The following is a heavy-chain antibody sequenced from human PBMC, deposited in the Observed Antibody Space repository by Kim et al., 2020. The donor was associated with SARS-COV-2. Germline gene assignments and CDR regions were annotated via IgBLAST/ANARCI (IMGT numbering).Heavy chain of an antibody. Sequence: SETLSLTCTVSGGSISSGGYYWSWIRQHPGKGLEWIGCIYYSGSTYYNPSLKSRVTISVDTSKNQFSLKLSSVTAADTAVYYCAREHHENRGPLGYYYYYGMDGWGQGTTVTVSS. CDR3: AREHHENRGPLGYYYYYGMDG. J-gene: IGHJ6*01. V-gene: IGHV4-31*03. D-gene: IGHD3-16*02. CDR2: IYYSGST. CDR1: GGSISSGGYY.